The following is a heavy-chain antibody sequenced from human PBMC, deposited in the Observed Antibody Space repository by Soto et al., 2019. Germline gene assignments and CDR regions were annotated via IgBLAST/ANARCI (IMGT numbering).Heavy chain of an antibody. D-gene: IGHD3-3*01. CDR1: GFSLSTSGVG. V-gene: IGHV2-5*02. J-gene: IGHJ3*02. CDR3: AHRGPIRSVVPVHAFDI. Sequence: QITLKESGPTLVKPTQTLTLTCTFSGFSLSTSGVGVGWIRQPPGKALEWLALIYWDDDKRYSPSLKSRLTITKDTSKNQVVLTMTNMDPVDTATYYCAHRGPIRSVVPVHAFDIWGQGTMVTVSS. CDR2: IYWDDDK.